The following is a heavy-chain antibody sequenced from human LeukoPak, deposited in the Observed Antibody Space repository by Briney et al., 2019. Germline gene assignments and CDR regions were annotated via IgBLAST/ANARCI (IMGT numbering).Heavy chain of an antibody. D-gene: IGHD6-13*01. CDR2: INPNGGCT. Sequence: GASVKVSCNAAGYTFTCYYMHCVRQPPAQGREGRECINPNGGCTNYAQKFQGRVTMTRYTAISTAYMDLRWLRSDSPAVYSCATRRMAAAGRLQDNYLDYWGQGTLVTVSS. J-gene: IGHJ4*02. CDR3: ATRRMAAAGRLQDNYLDY. CDR1: GYTFTCYY. V-gene: IGHV1-2*02.